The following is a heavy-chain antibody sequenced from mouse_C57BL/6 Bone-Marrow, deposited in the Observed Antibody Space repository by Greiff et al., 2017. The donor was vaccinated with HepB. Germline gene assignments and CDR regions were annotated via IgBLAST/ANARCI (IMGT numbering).Heavy chain of an antibody. J-gene: IGHJ3*01. V-gene: IGHV5-6*01. CDR3: ARPGYVAWFAY. D-gene: IGHD3-1*01. CDR1: GFTFSSYG. Sequence: EVNLVESGGDLVKPGGSLKLSCAASGFTFSSYGMSWVRQTPDKRLEWVATISSGGSYTYYPDSVKGRFTISRDNAKNTLYLQMSSLKSEDTAMYYCARPGYVAWFAYWGQGTLVTVSA. CDR2: ISSGGSYT.